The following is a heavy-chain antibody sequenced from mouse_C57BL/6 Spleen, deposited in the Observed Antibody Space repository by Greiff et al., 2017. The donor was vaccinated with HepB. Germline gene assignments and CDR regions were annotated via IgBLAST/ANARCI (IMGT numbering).Heavy chain of an antibody. Sequence: EVQLQQSGPGLVKPSQSLSLTCSVTGYSITSGYYWNWIRQFPGNKLEWMGYISYDGSNNYNPSLKNRISITRDTSKNQFFLKLNSVTTEDTATYYCAREGGIYYDYDAWFAYWGQGTLVTVSA. CDR1: GYSITSGYY. J-gene: IGHJ3*01. V-gene: IGHV3-6*01. D-gene: IGHD2-4*01. CDR2: ISYDGSN. CDR3: AREGGIYYDYDAWFAY.